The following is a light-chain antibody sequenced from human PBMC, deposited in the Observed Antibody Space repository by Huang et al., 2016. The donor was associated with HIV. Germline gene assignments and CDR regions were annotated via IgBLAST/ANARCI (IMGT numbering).Light chain of an antibody. CDR1: QNINNY. CDR2: AAS. J-gene: IGKJ3*01. Sequence: DIQMTQSPFSLSASVGDRVTITCRASQNINNYLNWYQQKPGKAPKLLIYAASNLQSGFPSRFSGSGAGTAFTLTISSLQPEDFATYFCQQSYSTPRVTFGPGTKVDI. CDR3: QQSYSTPRVT. V-gene: IGKV1-39*01.